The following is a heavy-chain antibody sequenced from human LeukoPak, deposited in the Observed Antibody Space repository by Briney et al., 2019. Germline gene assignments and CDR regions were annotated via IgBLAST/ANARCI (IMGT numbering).Heavy chain of an antibody. CDR3: ARVAPKYPYYDFWSGYTYYYYYYGMDV. J-gene: IGHJ6*02. CDR1: GDSISSYY. CDR2: IYYSGST. D-gene: IGHD3-3*01. Sequence: SETLSLTCTVSGDSISSYYWSWIRQPPGKGLEWIGYIYYSGSTNYNPSLKSRVTISVDTSKNQFSLKLSSVTAADTAVYYCARVAPKYPYYDFWSGYTYYYYYYGMDVWGQGTTVTVSS. V-gene: IGHV4-59*01.